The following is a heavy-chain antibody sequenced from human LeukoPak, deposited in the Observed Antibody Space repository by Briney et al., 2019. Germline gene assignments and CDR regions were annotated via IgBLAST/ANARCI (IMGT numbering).Heavy chain of an antibody. CDR2: ISYDGSNK. CDR1: GFTFSSYA. J-gene: IGHJ4*02. CDR3: ASDRSSSYYFDY. V-gene: IGHV3-30-3*01. Sequence: PGGSLRLSCAASGFTFSSYAMSWVRQAPGKGLEWVAVISYDGSNKYYADSVKGRFTISRDNSKNTLYLQMNSLRAEDTAVYYCASDRSSSYYFDYWGQGTLVTVST. D-gene: IGHD6-6*01.